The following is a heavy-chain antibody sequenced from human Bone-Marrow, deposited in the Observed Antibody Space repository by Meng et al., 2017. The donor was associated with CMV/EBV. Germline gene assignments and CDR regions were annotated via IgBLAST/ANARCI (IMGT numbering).Heavy chain of an antibody. CDR2: IIPILGIA. D-gene: IGHD2-8*01. V-gene: IGHV1-69*10. Sequence: SVKVSCKASGGTFSSYAISWVRQAPGQGLEWMGGIIPILGIANYAQKFQGRVTMTRDTSTSTVHMELSSLRSEDTAVYHCARGTPNKECSNGVCYSRRYYYYGMDVWGQGITVIVSS. CDR3: ARGTPNKECSNGVCYSRRYYYYGMDV. J-gene: IGHJ6*02. CDR1: GGTFSSYA.